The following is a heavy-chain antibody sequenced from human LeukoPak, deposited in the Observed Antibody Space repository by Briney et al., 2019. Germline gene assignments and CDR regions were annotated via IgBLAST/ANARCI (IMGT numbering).Heavy chain of an antibody. D-gene: IGHD1-14*01. J-gene: IGHJ3*02. V-gene: IGHV4-34*01. Sequence: SEALSLTCAVYGGSFSGYYWSWIRQPPGKGLEWIGEINHSGSTNYNPSLKSRVTISVDTSKNQFSLKLSSVTAADTAVYYCARPGGAFDIWGQGTMVTVSS. CDR2: INHSGST. CDR3: ARPGGAFDI. CDR1: GGSFSGYY.